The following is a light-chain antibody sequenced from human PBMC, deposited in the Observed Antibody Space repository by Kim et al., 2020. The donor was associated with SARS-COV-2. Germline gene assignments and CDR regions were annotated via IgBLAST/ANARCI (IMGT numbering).Light chain of an antibody. J-gene: IGLJ1*01. CDR2: DVS. CDR3: NSYTSGTTLYV. Sequence: TFSFTGTASAVGRYHYVSWYPQHPGTAPNLIIYDVSHRPSGVSDRFSGSKSDDTASLTISGLQAEDEADYYCNSYTSGTTLYVFGPGTKVTVL. V-gene: IGLV2-14*03. CDR1: ASAVGRYHY.